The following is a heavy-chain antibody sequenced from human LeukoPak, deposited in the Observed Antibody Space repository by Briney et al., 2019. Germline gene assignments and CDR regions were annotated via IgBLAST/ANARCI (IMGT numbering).Heavy chain of an antibody. Sequence: HPGGSLRLSCAASGFTFDVYAMHWVRHAPGKGLEWVSGISWNSGSIGYADSVKGRFTISRDNAKNSLYLQMNSLRAEDTALYYCARDLRGGVQYFDYWGQGTLVTVSS. V-gene: IGHV3-9*01. CDR2: ISWNSGSI. CDR1: GFTFDVYA. CDR3: ARDLRGGVQYFDY. J-gene: IGHJ4*02. D-gene: IGHD3-10*01.